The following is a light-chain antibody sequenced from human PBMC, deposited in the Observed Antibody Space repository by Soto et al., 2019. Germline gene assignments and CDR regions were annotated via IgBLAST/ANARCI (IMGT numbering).Light chain of an antibody. CDR2: GAS. V-gene: IGKV3-20*01. CDR1: QSVRNSY. CDR3: QQYGSSPCT. Sequence: ILLTQSPGTLSLSPGERATLSCRASQSVRNSYLAWYQQKPGQAPRHLIYGASGRPTGIPERISGSGSGTDFTLTISSLEPEDFAVYYCQQYGSSPCTFGEGTKL. J-gene: IGKJ2*01.